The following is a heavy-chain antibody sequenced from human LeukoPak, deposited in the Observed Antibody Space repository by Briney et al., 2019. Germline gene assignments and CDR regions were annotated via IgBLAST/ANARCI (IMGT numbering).Heavy chain of an antibody. CDR2: INSYSVDT. D-gene: IGHD4-17*01. J-gene: IGHJ4*02. CDR1: GYTFTDYY. V-gene: IGHV1-2*02. CDR3: ATGDSGDYLVLTY. Sequence: ASVKVSCTASGYTFTDYYIHWVRQAPGQGIEWMGWINSYSVDTNYEKKFQCQVTVTRDTSISTAYMELSKLRSDDTAVYYCATGDSGDYLVLTYWGQGTLVTVSS.